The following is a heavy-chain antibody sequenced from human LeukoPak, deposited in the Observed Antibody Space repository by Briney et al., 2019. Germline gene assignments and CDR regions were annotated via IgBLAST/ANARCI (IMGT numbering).Heavy chain of an antibody. V-gene: IGHV4-61*02. CDR3: ARVTGYIVEDYFDY. D-gene: IGHD3-22*01. Sequence: SETLSLTCTVSGGSISSGSYYWSWIRQPAGKGLEWIGRMYTSGSTNYNPPLKSRVTISVDTSKNQFSLRLSSVTAADTAVYYCARVTGYIVEDYFDYWGQGTLVTVSS. CDR1: GGSISSGSYY. J-gene: IGHJ4*02. CDR2: MYTSGST.